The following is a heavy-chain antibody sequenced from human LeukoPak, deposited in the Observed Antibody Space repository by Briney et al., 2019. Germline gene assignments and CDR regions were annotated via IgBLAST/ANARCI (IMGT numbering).Heavy chain of an antibody. V-gene: IGHV1-2*02. CDR2: INPNSGGT. Sequence: VASVKVSCKASGYTFTGYYMHWVRQAPGQGLEWMGWINPNSGGTNYAQKFQGRVTMTRDTSISTAYMELSRLRSDDTAVYYCASNVLEIVLGYFDYWGQGALVTVSS. J-gene: IGHJ4*02. D-gene: IGHD3-3*01. CDR3: ASNVLEIVLGYFDY. CDR1: GYTFTGYY.